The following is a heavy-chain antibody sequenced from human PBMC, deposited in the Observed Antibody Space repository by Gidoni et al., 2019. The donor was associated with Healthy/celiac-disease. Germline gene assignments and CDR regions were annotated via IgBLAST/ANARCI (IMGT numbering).Heavy chain of an antibody. J-gene: IGHJ6*02. CDR2: ISGSGGST. D-gene: IGHD4-17*01. Sequence: EVQLLESGGGLVQPGGSLRLSCAASGFTFSSYAMSWVRQAPGKGLEWVSAISGSGGSTYYADSVKGRFTISRDNSKNTLYLQMNSLRAEDTAVYYCAKDHIGYGDYYYYYGMDVWGQGTSVTVSS. V-gene: IGHV3-23*01. CDR3: AKDHIGYGDYYYYYGMDV. CDR1: GFTFSSYA.